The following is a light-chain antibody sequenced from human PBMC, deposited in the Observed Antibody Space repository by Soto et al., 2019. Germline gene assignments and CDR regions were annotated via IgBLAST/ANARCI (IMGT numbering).Light chain of an antibody. CDR3: ISHADSNNYD. J-gene: IGLJ1*01. V-gene: IGLV2-8*01. CDR1: SSDVGAYNY. Sequence: QSALTLPPSASGSPGQSVTISCTGTSSDVGAYNYVSWYQQHPGKAPKLMIYEVSKRPSGVPDRFSGSKSGNTASLTVSGLQAEDEADYFVISHADSNNYDIGGGTQVTVL. CDR2: EVS.